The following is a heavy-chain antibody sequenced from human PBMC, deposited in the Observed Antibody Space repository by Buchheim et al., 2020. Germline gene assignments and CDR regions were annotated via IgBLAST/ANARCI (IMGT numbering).Heavy chain of an antibody. CDR2: ITGSGDNT. CDR1: GFMFSNFA. Sequence: EVQLLESGGALVLPGESLRLSCAASGFMFSNFAMAWVRQAPGKGPEWVSGITGSGDNTYYADSVKGRFTISRDNFENTLYLQMNSLRAEDTAVYYCARGISVCSSTSCYNNFHYYGMDVWGQGTT. J-gene: IGHJ6*02. CDR3: ARGISVCSSTSCYNNFHYYGMDV. D-gene: IGHD2-2*02. V-gene: IGHV3-23*01.